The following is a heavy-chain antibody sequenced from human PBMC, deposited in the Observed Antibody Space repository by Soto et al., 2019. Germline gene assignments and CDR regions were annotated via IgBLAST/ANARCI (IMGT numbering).Heavy chain of an antibody. CDR1: GFTFNSYW. Sequence: GGSLRLSCAASGFTFNSYWMHWVRQVPGKGLECVSRIDGDGTTTHYADSVKGRFTISRDNAKNTLYLQMNSLRAEDSAVYLCARRIAVAGTYDHWGQGTLVTVPS. V-gene: IGHV3-74*01. CDR3: ARRIAVAGTYDH. CDR2: IDGDGTTT. D-gene: IGHD6-19*01. J-gene: IGHJ4*02.